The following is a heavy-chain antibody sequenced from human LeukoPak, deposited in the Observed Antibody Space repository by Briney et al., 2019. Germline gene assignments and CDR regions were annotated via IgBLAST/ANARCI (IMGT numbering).Heavy chain of an antibody. D-gene: IGHD6-19*01. Sequence: GGSLRLTCGGYGFTFSSSWMSWVRQAPGKGLEWLANIKTDGSEKYYVDSVKGRFTISRDNARNSLYLQMDSLIAEDTAMYYCLRISTSVAGADYWGQGTLVTVSS. CDR1: GFTFSSSW. CDR3: LRISTSVAGADY. V-gene: IGHV3-7*01. J-gene: IGHJ4*02. CDR2: IKTDGSEK.